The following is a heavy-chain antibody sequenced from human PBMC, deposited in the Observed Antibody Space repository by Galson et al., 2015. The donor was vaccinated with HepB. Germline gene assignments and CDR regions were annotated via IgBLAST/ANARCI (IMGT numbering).Heavy chain of an antibody. CDR2: IRSKIFGDGTA. J-gene: IGHJ4*02. V-gene: IGHV3-49*04. D-gene: IGHD6-19*01. Sequence: SLRLSCASSGFTSGFTFADYAMSWVRRAPGKGLEWVGFIRSKIFGDGTAEYAASVKGRFSISRDDSKSIVYLQMDSLKTEDTAVYYCTRGNQWLVRAHFDYWGQGTLVTVSS. CDR1: GFTSGFTFADYA. CDR3: TRGNQWLVRAHFDY.